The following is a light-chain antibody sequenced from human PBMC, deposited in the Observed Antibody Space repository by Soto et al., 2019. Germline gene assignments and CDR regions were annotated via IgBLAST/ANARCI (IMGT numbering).Light chain of an antibody. CDR3: QQYNSYPWT. J-gene: IGKJ1*01. CDR1: QSIGLA. Sequence: EIVLTQSPATLSLSPGERATLSCRASQSIGLAIAWYQHKPGQAPRLLIFDASQRATGIPARFRGSGSGTDFTLSISSLEPEDFATYYCQQYNSYPWTFGQGTKVDVK. V-gene: IGKV3-11*01. CDR2: DAS.